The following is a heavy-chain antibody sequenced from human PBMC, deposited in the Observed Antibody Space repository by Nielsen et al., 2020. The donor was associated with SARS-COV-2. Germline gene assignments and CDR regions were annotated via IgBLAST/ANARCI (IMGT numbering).Heavy chain of an antibody. CDR3: AKDRWGGGSYPDF. Sequence: GESLKISCAPSGFIFRDYAMSWVRQAPGKGPEWVSVISGSGRVTDYADSVKGRFTVSRDNSKNTLFLEMNSLRVEDTAIYYCAKDRWGGGSYPDFWGQGTLVTVSS. D-gene: IGHD3-16*02. J-gene: IGHJ4*02. V-gene: IGHV3-23*01. CDR1: GFIFRDYA. CDR2: ISGSGRVT.